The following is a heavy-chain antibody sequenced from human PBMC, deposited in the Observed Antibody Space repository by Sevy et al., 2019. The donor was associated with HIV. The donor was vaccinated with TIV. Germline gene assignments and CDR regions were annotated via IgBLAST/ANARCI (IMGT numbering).Heavy chain of an antibody. CDR1: GFTFSDYY. Sequence: GGSLRLSCAASGFTFSDYYMSWIRQAPGKGLEWVSYISSSGSTIYYADSVKGRFTISRDNAKNSLYLQMNSLRAEATAVYYCARDQFRNYAGRCALDYYYYGMDVWGQGTTVTVSS. CDR3: ARDQFRNYAGRCALDYYYYGMDV. CDR2: ISSSGSTI. D-gene: IGHD2-2*01. J-gene: IGHJ6*02. V-gene: IGHV3-11*01.